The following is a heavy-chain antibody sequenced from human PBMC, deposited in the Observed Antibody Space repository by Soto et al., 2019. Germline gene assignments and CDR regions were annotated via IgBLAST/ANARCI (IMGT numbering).Heavy chain of an antibody. CDR1: GGTFSSYA. D-gene: IGHD2-2*01. CDR2: IIPIFGTA. CDR3: ARDLAQRDCSSTSCYASTDHYYYYYGMDV. Sequence: GASVKVSCKASGGTFSSYAISWVRQAPGQGLEWMGGIIPIFGTANYAQKFQGRVTTTADESTSTAYMELSSLRSEDTAVYYCARDLAQRDCSSTSCYASTDHYYYYYGMDVWGQGTTVTVSS. J-gene: IGHJ6*02. V-gene: IGHV1-69*13.